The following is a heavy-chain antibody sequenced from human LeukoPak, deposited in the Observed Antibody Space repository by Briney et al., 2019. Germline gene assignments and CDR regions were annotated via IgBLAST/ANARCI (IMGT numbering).Heavy chain of an antibody. CDR2: ISGSGGST. CDR3: AKDLDDFWSGYADNPLFDY. J-gene: IGHJ4*02. V-gene: IGHV3-23*01. D-gene: IGHD3-3*01. CDR1: GFTFSSYA. Sequence: GGSLRLSCAASGFTFSSYAMSWVRQAPGKGLEWVSAISGSGGSTYYADSVKGRFTISRDNSKNTLYLQMNSLRVEDTAVYYCAKDLDDFWSGYADNPLFDYWGQGTLVTVSS.